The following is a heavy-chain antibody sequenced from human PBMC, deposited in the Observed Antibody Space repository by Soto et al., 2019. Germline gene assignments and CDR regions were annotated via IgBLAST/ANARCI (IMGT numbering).Heavy chain of an antibody. Sequence: PXESLKLSWKCSGDNFATFWIALVPQMPGKGLESMGIIYPADSDTRYSPSFRGQVTLSADKSINTVYLQWNSLKASDTAMYYCERFEGGRVTHFDSWGQGTLVTVSS. CDR1: GDNFATFW. D-gene: IGHD3-16*01. CDR3: ERFEGGRVTHFDS. V-gene: IGHV5-51*01. J-gene: IGHJ4*02. CDR2: IYPADSDT.